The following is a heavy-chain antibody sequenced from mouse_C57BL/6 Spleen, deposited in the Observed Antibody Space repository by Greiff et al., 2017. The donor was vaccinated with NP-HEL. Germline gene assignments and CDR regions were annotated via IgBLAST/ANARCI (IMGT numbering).Heavy chain of an antibody. D-gene: IGHD3-2*02. CDR2: ISDGGSYT. Sequence: EVQVVESGGGLVKPGGSLKLSCAASGFTFSSYAMSWVRQTPEKRLEWVATISDGGSYTYYPDNVQGRFTISRDNAKNNLYLQMSHLKSEDTAMDYCARDQGRDFDYWGQGTTLTVSS. CDR3: ARDQGRDFDY. J-gene: IGHJ2*01. CDR1: GFTFSSYA. V-gene: IGHV5-4*01.